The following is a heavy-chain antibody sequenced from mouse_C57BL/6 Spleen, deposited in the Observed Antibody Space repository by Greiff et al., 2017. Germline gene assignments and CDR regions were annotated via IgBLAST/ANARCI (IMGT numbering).Heavy chain of an antibody. Sequence: QVQLQQSGPELVKPGASVKISCKASGYAFSSSWMNWVQQRPGKGLEWIGRISPGAGDPNYNGKFKGKATLTADKSSSTAYMQLSSLTSEDSAVYFCARWGTTVVAKVDYWGQGTTRTVSS. CDR2: ISPGAGDP. D-gene: IGHD1-1*01. CDR1: GYAFSSSW. V-gene: IGHV1-82*01. CDR3: ARWGTTVVAKVDY. J-gene: IGHJ2*01.